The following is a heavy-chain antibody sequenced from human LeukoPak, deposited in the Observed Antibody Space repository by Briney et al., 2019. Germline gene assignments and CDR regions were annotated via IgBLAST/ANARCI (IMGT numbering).Heavy chain of an antibody. V-gene: IGHV1-18*04. CDR3: ARSRAIVVVMDAFDI. CDR2: TNAYNGNT. J-gene: IGHJ3*02. D-gene: IGHD3-22*01. Sequence: SVPVTHQTSGYTLTTYSIKYLRQAPAQGLDWMGYTNAYNGNTNYAQKLQGRVTMTTDTSTSTAYMQLRSLRSDDTAVYYCARSRAIVVVMDAFDIWGQGTMVPVSS. CDR1: GYTLTTYS.